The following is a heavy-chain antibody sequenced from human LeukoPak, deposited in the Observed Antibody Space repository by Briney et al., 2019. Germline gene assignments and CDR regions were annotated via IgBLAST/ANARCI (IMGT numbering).Heavy chain of an antibody. V-gene: IGHV1-24*01. Sequence: ASVKVSCKVSGYTLTELSMHWVRQAPGKGLEWMGGFDPENGETIYAQKFQGRVTMTEDTSTDTAYMELSSLRSEDTAVYYCATARRYFDWLFRGRDYYYGMDVWGQGTTVTVSS. D-gene: IGHD3-9*01. J-gene: IGHJ6*02. CDR3: ATARRYFDWLFRGRDYYYGMDV. CDR1: GYTLTELS. CDR2: FDPENGET.